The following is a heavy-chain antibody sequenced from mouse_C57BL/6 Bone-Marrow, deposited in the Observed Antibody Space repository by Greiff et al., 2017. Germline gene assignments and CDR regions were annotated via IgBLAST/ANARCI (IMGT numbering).Heavy chain of an antibody. CDR2: ISSGSSTI. V-gene: IGHV5-17*01. Sequence: EVMLVESGGGLVKPGGSLKLSCAASGFTFSDYGMHWVRQAPEKGLEWVANISSGSSTIYYADTVKGRFTISSDNAKNTLFLQRTSLRSGDTAMYYCARKRGPPAWFAYWGQGTLVTVSA. J-gene: IGHJ3*01. CDR3: ARKRGPPAWFAY. CDR1: GFTFSDYG.